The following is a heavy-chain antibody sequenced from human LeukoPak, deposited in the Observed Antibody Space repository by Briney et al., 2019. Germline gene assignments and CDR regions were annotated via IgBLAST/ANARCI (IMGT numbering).Heavy chain of an antibody. CDR1: GFTFSSYW. D-gene: IGHD3-22*01. V-gene: IGHV3-21*01. J-gene: IGHJ4*02. CDR2: ISSSSSYI. CDR3: ARVGDYYDSSGYYSDY. Sequence: GGSLRLSCAASGFTFSSYWMSWVRQAPGKGLEWVSSISSSSSYIYYADSVKGRFTISRDNAKNSLYLQMNSLRAEDTAVYYCARVGDYYDSSGYYSDYWGQGTLVTVSS.